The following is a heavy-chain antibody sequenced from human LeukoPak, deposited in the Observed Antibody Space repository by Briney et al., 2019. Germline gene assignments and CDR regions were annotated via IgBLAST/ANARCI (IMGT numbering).Heavy chain of an antibody. J-gene: IGHJ4*02. CDR1: GGSISSYY. Sequence: SETLSLTCIVSGGSISSYYWSWIRQPPGKGLEWIGYIYYSGSTNYNPSLKSRVTISVDTSKNQFSLKLSSVTAADTAVYYCARTVGGSFYYFDYWGQGTLVTVSS. CDR2: IYYSGST. V-gene: IGHV4-59*01. D-gene: IGHD1-26*01. CDR3: ARTVGGSFYYFDY.